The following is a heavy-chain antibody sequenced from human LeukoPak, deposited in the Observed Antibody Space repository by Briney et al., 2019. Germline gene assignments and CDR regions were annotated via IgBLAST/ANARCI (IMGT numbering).Heavy chain of an antibody. CDR3: ARGARGRWLEDY. D-gene: IGHD6-19*01. V-gene: IGHV1-8*02. CDR2: MNPNSGNT. CDR1: GGTFSIYA. Sequence: ASVKVSCKASGGTFSIYAISWVRQATGQGLEWMGWMNPNSGNTGYAQKFQGRVTMTRNTSISTAYMELSSLRSEDTAVYYCARGARGRWLEDYWGQGTLVTVSS. J-gene: IGHJ4*02.